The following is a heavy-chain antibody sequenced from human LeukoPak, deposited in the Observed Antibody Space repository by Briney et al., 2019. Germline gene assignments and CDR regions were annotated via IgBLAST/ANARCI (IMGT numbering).Heavy chain of an antibody. Sequence: GESLQISCKGSGYSFTTYWIGWVRQMPGKGLEWMGIIYPGDSDTRYSPSFQGQITISADKSINTAYLQWSSLKASDTAMYYCARIMITFGGVIVGLDYWGQGTLVTVSS. V-gene: IGHV5-51*06. CDR3: ARIMITFGGVIVGLDY. CDR1: GYSFTTYW. CDR2: IYPGDSDT. D-gene: IGHD3-16*02. J-gene: IGHJ4*02.